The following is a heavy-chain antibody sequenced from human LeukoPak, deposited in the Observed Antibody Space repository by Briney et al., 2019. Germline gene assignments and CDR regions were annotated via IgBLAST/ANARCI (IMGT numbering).Heavy chain of an antibody. CDR2: ISSSGSTI. V-gene: IGHV3-48*03. CDR1: GFTFSSYE. Sequence: QPGGSLRLSCAASGFTFSSYEMNWVRQAPGKGLEWVSYISSSGSTIYYADSVKGRFTISRDNAKNSLYLQMNSLRAEDMAVYYCARRDPLGAFDIWGQGTMVTVSS. J-gene: IGHJ3*02. CDR3: ARRDPLGAFDI.